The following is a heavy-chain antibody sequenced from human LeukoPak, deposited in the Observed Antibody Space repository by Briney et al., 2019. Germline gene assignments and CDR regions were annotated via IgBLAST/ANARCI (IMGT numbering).Heavy chain of an antibody. V-gene: IGHV3-13*01. CDR1: GFTFSSYD. J-gene: IGHJ6*02. CDR2: IGTAGDT. D-gene: IGHD5-12*01. Sequence: GGSLRLSCVVSGFTFSSYDMHWVRQATGKGLEWVSAIGTAGDTYYPGSVKGRFTISRENAKNSLYLQMNSLRAGDTAVYYCARGGGGYSGYGPGGYYYGMDVWGQGTTVTVSS. CDR3: ARGGGGYSGYGPGGYYYGMDV.